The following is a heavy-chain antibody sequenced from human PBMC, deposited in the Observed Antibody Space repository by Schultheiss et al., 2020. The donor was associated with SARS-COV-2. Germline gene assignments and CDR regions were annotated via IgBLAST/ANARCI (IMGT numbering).Heavy chain of an antibody. V-gene: IGHV1-69*04. J-gene: IGHJ6*03. D-gene: IGHD2-2*02. CDR2: IIPILGIA. Sequence: SVKVSCKASGGTFSSYTISWVRQAPGQGLEWMGRIIPILGIANYAQKFQGRVTITADKSTSTAYMELSSLRSEDTAVYYCARDQDVVVPAAIPGSYYYYMDVWGKGTTVTVSS. CDR1: GGTFSSYT. CDR3: ARDQDVVVPAAIPGSYYYYMDV.